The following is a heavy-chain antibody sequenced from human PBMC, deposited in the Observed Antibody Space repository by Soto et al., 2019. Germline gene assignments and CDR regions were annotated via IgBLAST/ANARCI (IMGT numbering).Heavy chain of an antibody. Sequence: EVQLVESGGGLVKPGGSLRLSCAASGFTFSSYSMNWVRQAPGKVLEWVSSISSSSSYIYYADSVKGRFTISRDNAKNSLYLQMNSLRAEDTAVYYCAREEITYSSSWFDAFDIWGQGTMVTVSS. J-gene: IGHJ3*02. CDR2: ISSSSSYI. D-gene: IGHD6-13*01. CDR1: GFTFSSYS. CDR3: AREEITYSSSWFDAFDI. V-gene: IGHV3-21*01.